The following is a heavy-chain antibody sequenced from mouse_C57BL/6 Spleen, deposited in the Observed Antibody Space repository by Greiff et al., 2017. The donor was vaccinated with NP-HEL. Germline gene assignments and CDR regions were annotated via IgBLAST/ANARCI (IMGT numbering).Heavy chain of an antibody. J-gene: IGHJ4*01. CDR1: GFNIKDYY. D-gene: IGHD2-1*01. Sequence: VHVKQSGAELVKPGASVKLSCTASGFNIKDYYMHWVKQRPEQGLEWIGRIDPEDGETKYAPKFQGKATITADTTSNTAYLQLSSLTSEDTAVYYCARWGNYEDYYAMDYWGQGTSVTVSS. CDR2: IDPEDGET. V-gene: IGHV14-2*01. CDR3: ARWGNYEDYYAMDY.